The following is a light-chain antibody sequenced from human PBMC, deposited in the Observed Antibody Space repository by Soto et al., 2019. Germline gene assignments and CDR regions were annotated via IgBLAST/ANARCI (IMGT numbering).Light chain of an antibody. J-gene: IGKJ1*01. V-gene: IGKV3-20*01. CDR3: QHFGSSRGT. Sequence: EIVWTQSPGTLSLSPGERATLSCRASQSVDSSYLAWYHQRPGQAPRLLIYGASSKATGIPDRFSGSGSGTDFTLTISRLGPEDFAVYYCQHFGSSRGTFGQGTKVEIK. CDR1: QSVDSSY. CDR2: GAS.